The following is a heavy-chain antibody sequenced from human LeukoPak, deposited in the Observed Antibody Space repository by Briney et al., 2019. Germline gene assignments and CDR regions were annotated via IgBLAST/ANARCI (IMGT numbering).Heavy chain of an antibody. J-gene: IGHJ6*02. Sequence: SQTLSLTCAVSGGSSATGGYSSSWIRQPPGKGLEWIGYIYHDGNTYYNPSLKSRVTISVDRSKNQFSLKLSSVTAADTAVYYCARVGGTNYYYYGMDVWGQGTTVTVSS. D-gene: IGHD4-23*01. CDR3: ARVGGTNYYYYGMDV. CDR2: IYHDGNT. V-gene: IGHV4-30-2*01. CDR1: GGSSATGGYS.